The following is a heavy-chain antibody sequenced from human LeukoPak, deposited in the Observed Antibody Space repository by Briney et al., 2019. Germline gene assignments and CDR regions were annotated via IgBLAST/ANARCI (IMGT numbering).Heavy chain of an antibody. CDR2: INHSGST. J-gene: IGHJ4*02. CDR1: GGSFSGYY. CDR3: ARGYAGGSADSSSHFDY. V-gene: IGHV4-34*01. Sequence: SETLSLTCAVYGGSFSGYYWSWIRQPPGKGLEWIGEINHSGSTNYNPSLKSRVTISVDTSKNQFSLKLSSVTAADTAVYYCARGYAGGSADSSSHFDYWGQGTLVTVSS. D-gene: IGHD6-13*01.